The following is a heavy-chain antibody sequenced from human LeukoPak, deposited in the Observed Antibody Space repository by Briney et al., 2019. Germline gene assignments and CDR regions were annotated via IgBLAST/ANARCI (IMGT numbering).Heavy chain of an antibody. V-gene: IGHV4-30-4*01. J-gene: IGHJ5*02. CDR2: IYYSGST. CDR3: ARDLLADDFWSGYDKSIFDP. Sequence: SETLSLTCTVSGGSISSGDYYWSWIRQPPGKGLEWIGYIYYSGSTYYNPSLKSRVTISVDTSKNQFSLKLSSVTAADTAVYYCARDLLADDFWSGYDKSIFDPWGQGTLVTVSS. CDR1: GGSISSGDYY. D-gene: IGHD3-3*01.